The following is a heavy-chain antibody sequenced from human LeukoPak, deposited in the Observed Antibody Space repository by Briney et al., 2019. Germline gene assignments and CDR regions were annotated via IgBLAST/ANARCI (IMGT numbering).Heavy chain of an antibody. CDR1: GYTFTGYY. CDR3: ARAARLDTAMVTVLGY. Sequence: ASVTVSCKASGYTFTGYYMHWVRQAPGRGLEWMGWINPNSGGTNYAQKFQGRVTMTRDTSISTAYMELSRLRSDDTAVYYCARAARLDTAMVTVLGYWGQGTLVTVSS. J-gene: IGHJ4*02. D-gene: IGHD5-18*01. V-gene: IGHV1-2*02. CDR2: INPNSGGT.